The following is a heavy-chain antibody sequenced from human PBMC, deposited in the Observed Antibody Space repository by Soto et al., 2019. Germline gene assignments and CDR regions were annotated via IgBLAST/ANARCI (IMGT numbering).Heavy chain of an antibody. CDR2: ISAYNGNT. Sequence: ASVKVSCKASGYPFTSYGISWVRQAPGQGLEWMGWISAYNGNTNYAQKLQGRVTMTTDTSTSTAYMELRSLRSDDTAVYYCARDPLQSYYDFWSGSLAYWGQGTLVTVSS. J-gene: IGHJ4*02. D-gene: IGHD3-3*01. V-gene: IGHV1-18*01. CDR1: GYPFTSYG. CDR3: ARDPLQSYYDFWSGSLAY.